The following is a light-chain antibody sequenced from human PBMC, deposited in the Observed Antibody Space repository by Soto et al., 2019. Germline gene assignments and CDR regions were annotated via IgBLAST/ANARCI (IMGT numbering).Light chain of an antibody. CDR2: GAS. J-gene: IGKJ1*01. CDR1: QSVSSY. Sequence: EIVLTQSPGSLSLSPGERATLSCRASQSVSSYLAWYQQKPGQAPRLLIYGASSRASGIPDRFSGSGSGTDFTLTISRLEPEDFAVYYCQQYNSPPRTFGQGNKVDIK. V-gene: IGKV3-20*01. CDR3: QQYNSPPRT.